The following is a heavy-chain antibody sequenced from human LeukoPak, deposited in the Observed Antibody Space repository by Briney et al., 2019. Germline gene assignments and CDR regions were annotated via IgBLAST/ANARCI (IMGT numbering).Heavy chain of an antibody. CDR3: ARDGADVYGRAFDY. Sequence: SETLSLTCTVSGGSINSYYWSWIRQPPGKGLEWIGYIYSSGSTNYNPSLKSRVTISVDTSKNQFSLKLSSVTAADSAVYFCARDGADVYGRAFDYWGQGTLVSVSS. CDR1: GGSINSYY. V-gene: IGHV4-59*01. D-gene: IGHD3-10*01. CDR2: IYSSGST. J-gene: IGHJ4*02.